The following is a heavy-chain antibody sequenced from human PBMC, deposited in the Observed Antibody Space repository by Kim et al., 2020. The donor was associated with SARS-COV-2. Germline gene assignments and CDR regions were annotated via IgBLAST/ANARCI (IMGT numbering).Heavy chain of an antibody. CDR1: GGSISSYY. Sequence: SETLSLTCTVSGGSISSYYWSWIRQPPGKGLEWIGYIYYSGNTNYNPSLKSRVTISVDTSKNQFSLKLTSVTAADTAVYYCARSHFGVGATHYWGQGTLVTVSS. V-gene: IGHV4-59*01. CDR3: ARSHFGVGATHY. D-gene: IGHD1-26*01. CDR2: IYYSGNT. J-gene: IGHJ4*02.